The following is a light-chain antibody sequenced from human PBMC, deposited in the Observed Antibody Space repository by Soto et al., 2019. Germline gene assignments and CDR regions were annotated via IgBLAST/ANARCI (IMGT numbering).Light chain of an antibody. V-gene: IGLV1-40*01. CDR1: SSNIGAGYY. J-gene: IGLJ3*02. CDR3: LSYASSLSGGV. CDR2: GNS. Sequence: QSVLTQPPSVSGAPGQRVTISCTGSSSNIGAGYYVHWYQQLPGTATKLLIYGNSNRPSGVPDRFSGSKSGTSASLSITGPPAEDEAGYFCLSYASSLSGGVFGGGTQLTVL.